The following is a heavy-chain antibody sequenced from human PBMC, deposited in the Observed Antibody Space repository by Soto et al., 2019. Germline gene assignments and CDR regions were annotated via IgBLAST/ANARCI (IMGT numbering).Heavy chain of an antibody. V-gene: IGHV3-74*01. CDR1: GFPFSHYW. Sequence: MQMVESGGGSVQPGGSLRLSCAASGFPFSHYWMHWVRQTPGKGLVWVSRINPAGTITNYADSVEGRFTISRDNADSALFLQMNSLSDEDTAIYYCTSDTFGLRDTRGQGTLVTVSS. CDR2: INPAGTIT. D-gene: IGHD3-16*01. CDR3: TSDTFGLRDT. J-gene: IGHJ5*02.